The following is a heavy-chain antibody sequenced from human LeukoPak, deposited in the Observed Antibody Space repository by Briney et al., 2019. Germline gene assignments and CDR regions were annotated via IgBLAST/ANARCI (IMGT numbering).Heavy chain of an antibody. J-gene: IGHJ4*02. CDR1: GGSISSYY. CDR2: IYYSGST. D-gene: IGHD1-26*01. V-gene: IGHV4-59*01. Sequence: SETLSLTCTVSGGSISSYYWSWIRQPPGKGLEWIGYIYYSGSTNYNPSLKSRVTISVDTSKNQFSLKLSSVTTADTAVYYCARGIVGVTYFDEWGQGMLVTVSS. CDR3: ARGIVGVTYFDE.